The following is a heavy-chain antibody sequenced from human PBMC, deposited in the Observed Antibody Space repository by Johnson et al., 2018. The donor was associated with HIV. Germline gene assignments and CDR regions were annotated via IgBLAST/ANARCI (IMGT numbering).Heavy chain of an antibody. CDR3: AKDSEVSGYQPDAFDI. J-gene: IGHJ3*02. D-gene: IGHD3-3*01. CDR1: GFTFSSYA. V-gene: IGHV3-23*04. Sequence: VQLVESGGGLVQPGGSLRLSCAASGFTFSSYAMSWVRQAPGKGLEWVSVISGSGDSTYYADSVKGRFTISRDNSKNTVFLQMNSLRAEDTAVYYCAKDSEVSGYQPDAFDIWGQGTMVTVSS. CDR2: ISGSGDST.